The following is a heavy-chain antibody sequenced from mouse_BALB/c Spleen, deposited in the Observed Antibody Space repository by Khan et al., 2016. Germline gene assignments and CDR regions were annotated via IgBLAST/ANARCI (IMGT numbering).Heavy chain of an antibody. CDR2: ISYAGSN. J-gene: IGHJ2*01. CDR3: AVYDGYYGLFDY. Sequence: QLEESGPGLVKPSQSLSLTCSVTGYSITSGYYWNWIRQFPGNKLEWMGYISYAGSNNYNPSLKNRFSITRDTSKNQFFLKLNSVTTEDTATYYCAVYDGYYGLFDYWGQGTTLTVSS. CDR1: GYSITSGYY. D-gene: IGHD2-3*01. V-gene: IGHV3-6*02.